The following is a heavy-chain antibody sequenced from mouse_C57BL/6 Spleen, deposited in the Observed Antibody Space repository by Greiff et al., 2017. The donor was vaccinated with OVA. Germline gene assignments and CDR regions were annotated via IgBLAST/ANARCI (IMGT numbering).Heavy chain of an antibody. Sequence: EVQRVESGGGLVKPGGSLKLSCAASGFTFSSYTMSWVRQTPEKRLEWVATISGGGGNTYYPDSVKGRFTISRDNAKNTLYLQMSSLRSEDTALYYCARWLLGAMDYWGQGTSVTVSS. CDR2: ISGGGGNT. J-gene: IGHJ4*01. V-gene: IGHV5-9*01. CDR1: GFTFSSYT. CDR3: ARWLLGAMDY. D-gene: IGHD2-3*01.